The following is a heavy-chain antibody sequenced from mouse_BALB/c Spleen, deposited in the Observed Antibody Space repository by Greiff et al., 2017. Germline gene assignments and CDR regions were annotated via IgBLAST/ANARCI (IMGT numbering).Heavy chain of an antibody. CDR2: IYPGSGST. CDR3: TRDSGYYFDY. V-gene: IGHV1S22*01. J-gene: IGHJ2*01. Sequence: LQHPGSELVRPGASVTLSCKASGYTFTSYWLHWVKQRPGQGLEWIGNIYPGSGSTNYDEKFKSKATLTVDTSSSTAYMQLSSLTSEDSAVYYCTRDSGYYFDYWGQGTTLTVSS. D-gene: IGHD2-2*01. CDR1: GYTFTSYW.